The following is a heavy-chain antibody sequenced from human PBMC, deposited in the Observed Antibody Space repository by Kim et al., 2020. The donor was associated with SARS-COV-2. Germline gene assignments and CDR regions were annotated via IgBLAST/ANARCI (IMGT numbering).Heavy chain of an antibody. V-gene: IGHV3-30-3*01. J-gene: IGHJ6*02. D-gene: IGHD3-9*01. Sequence: GGSLRLSCAASGFTFSSYAMHWVRQAPGKGLEWVAVISYDGSNKYFADSVKGRFTISRDNSKNTLYLQMNSLRAEDTAVYYCARDQLRYFDWRGVIGYGMDVWGQGTTVTVSS. CDR1: GFTFSSYA. CDR3: ARDQLRYFDWRGVIGYGMDV. CDR2: ISYDGSNK.